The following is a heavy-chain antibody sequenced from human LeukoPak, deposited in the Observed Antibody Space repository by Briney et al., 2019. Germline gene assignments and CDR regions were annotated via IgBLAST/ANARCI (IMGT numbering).Heavy chain of an antibody. CDR1: GYTFTGYY. CDR2: INPNSGGT. D-gene: IGHD3/OR15-3a*01. Sequence: ASVKVSCKASGYTFTGYYMHWVRQVPGQGLEWMGWINPNSGGTNYAQKFQGRVTMTRDTSISTAYMELSRLRSDDTAVYYCARDPDYLIFGNGAFDIWGQGTMVTVSS. V-gene: IGHV1-2*02. CDR3: ARDPDYLIFGNGAFDI. J-gene: IGHJ3*02.